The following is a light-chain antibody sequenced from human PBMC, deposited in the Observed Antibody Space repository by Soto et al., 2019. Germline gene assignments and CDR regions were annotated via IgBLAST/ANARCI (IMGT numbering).Light chain of an antibody. V-gene: IGKV1-5*03. CDR3: QQYGDSPRT. CDR1: QSISSW. CDR2: KAS. Sequence: DIQMTQSPSTLSASVGDRVTITCRASQSISSWLAWYQQKPGKAPKLLIYKASSLESGVPSRFSGSGSGTEFTLTISSLQPDDFAVYYCQQYGDSPRTFGQGTRLETK. J-gene: IGKJ5*01.